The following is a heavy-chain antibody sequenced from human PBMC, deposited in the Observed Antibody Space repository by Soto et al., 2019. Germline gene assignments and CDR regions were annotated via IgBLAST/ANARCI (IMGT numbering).Heavy chain of an antibody. CDR3: AKDTVGAPVFWYFDL. CDR2: ISGSGSGTTT. D-gene: IGHD1-26*01. V-gene: IGHV3-23*01. CDR1: GFTFSSYA. Sequence: GSLRLSCAASGFTFSSYAMSWVRQAPGKGLEWVSAISGSGSGTTTYYADSVKGRFTISRDNSKNTLYLQMHSLRAEDTARYYCAKDTVGAPVFWYFDLWGRGTLVTVSS. J-gene: IGHJ2*01.